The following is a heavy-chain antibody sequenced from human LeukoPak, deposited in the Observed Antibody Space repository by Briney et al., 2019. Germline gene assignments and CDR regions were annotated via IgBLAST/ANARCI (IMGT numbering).Heavy chain of an antibody. J-gene: IGHJ4*02. CDR2: ISSSSSTI. Sequence: PGGSLRLSCAASGFTFSSYSMNWVRQAPGKGLEWVSYISSSSSTIYYADSVKGRFTISRDNAKNSLYLQVNSLRAEDTAVYYCARDQDTAMEDYWGQGTLVTVSS. CDR3: ARDQDTAMEDY. CDR1: GFTFSSYS. V-gene: IGHV3-48*01. D-gene: IGHD5-18*01.